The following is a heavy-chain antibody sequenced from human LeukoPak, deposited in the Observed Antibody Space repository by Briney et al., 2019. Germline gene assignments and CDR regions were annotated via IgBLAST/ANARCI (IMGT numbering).Heavy chain of an antibody. V-gene: IGHV4-39*07. CDR1: GGSISSSSYY. CDR2: IYYTGST. CDR3: ARENGDGYYYAMDV. J-gene: IGHJ6*02. Sequence: PSETLSLTCTVSGGSISSSSYYWGWIRQPPGKGLEWIGSIYYTGSTHDNPSLKSRVTISVDTSKNQFSLKLGSVTAADTAVYYCARENGDGYYYAMDVWGQGTTVTVSS. D-gene: IGHD4-17*01.